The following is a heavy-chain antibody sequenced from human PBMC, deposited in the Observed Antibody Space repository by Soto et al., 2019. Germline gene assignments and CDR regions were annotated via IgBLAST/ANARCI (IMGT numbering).Heavy chain of an antibody. CDR1: GFTFSSYA. J-gene: IGHJ6*02. V-gene: IGHV3-23*01. Sequence: GGSLRLSCAASGFTFSSYAMSWVRQAPGKGLEWVSAISDSGGSTYYADSVKGRFTISRDNSKNTLYLQMNSLRAEDTAVYYCAKDLRQRGYYYGMDVWGQGTTVTVS. CDR3: AKDLRQRGYYYGMDV. CDR2: ISDSGGST.